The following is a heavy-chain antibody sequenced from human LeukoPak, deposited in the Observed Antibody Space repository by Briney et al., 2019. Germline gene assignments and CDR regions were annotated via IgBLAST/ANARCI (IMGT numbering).Heavy chain of an antibody. Sequence: GRSLRLSCAASGFTFSNCEMNWVRQAPGKGMEWVSYITSSGGTIYYADSVKGRFTISRDNAKNSLYLQMHSLRAEDTAVYYCASRPPPSRGPYDYWGQGTLVTVSS. D-gene: IGHD3-10*01. CDR3: ASRPPPSRGPYDY. CDR1: GFTFSNCE. V-gene: IGHV3-48*03. CDR2: ITSSGGTI. J-gene: IGHJ4*02.